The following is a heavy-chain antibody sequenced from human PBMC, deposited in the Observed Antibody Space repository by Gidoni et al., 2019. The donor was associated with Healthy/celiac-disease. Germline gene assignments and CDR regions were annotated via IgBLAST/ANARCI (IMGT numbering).Heavy chain of an antibody. Sequence: EVQLLESGVGLVQPGGSLRLSCAASGFTFSSYAMSWVRQAPGKGLEWVSAISGSGGSTYYADSVKGRFTISRDNSKNTLYLQMNSLRAEDTAVYYCAKGFVDIVATTILYFDYWGQGTLVTVSS. CDR2: ISGSGGST. D-gene: IGHD5-12*01. CDR1: GFTFSSYA. V-gene: IGHV3-23*01. J-gene: IGHJ4*02. CDR3: AKGFVDIVATTILYFDY.